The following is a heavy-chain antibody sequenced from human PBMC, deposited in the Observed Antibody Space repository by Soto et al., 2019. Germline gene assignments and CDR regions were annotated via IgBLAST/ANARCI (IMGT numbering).Heavy chain of an antibody. D-gene: IGHD4-17*01. CDR1: GYTLTELS. CDR3: AKAGDYESGFDY. Sequence: ASVKVSCKVSGYTLTELSMHWVRQAPGKGLEWMGGFDPEDGETIYAQKFQGRVTMTGDTSTDTAYMELSSLRSEDTAVYYCAKAGDYESGFDYWGPGTMVTVSS. V-gene: IGHV1-24*01. J-gene: IGHJ4*02. CDR2: FDPEDGET.